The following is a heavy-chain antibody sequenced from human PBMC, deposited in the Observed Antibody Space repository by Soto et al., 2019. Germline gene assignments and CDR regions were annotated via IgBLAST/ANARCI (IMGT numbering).Heavy chain of an antibody. V-gene: IGHV6-1*01. D-gene: IGHD3-3*01. CDR1: GDSVSSINVA. CDR2: TYYRSKWYS. Sequence: SQSLSLTCVISGDSVSSINVAWNWIRQYPSRGHEWLGRTYYRSKWYSVSAVSVKGRVTIKPDTSKNQFCLQLDSVTPEDTAVYYCARGPAILNPWGQGTLVTVS. J-gene: IGHJ5*02. CDR3: ARGPAILNP.